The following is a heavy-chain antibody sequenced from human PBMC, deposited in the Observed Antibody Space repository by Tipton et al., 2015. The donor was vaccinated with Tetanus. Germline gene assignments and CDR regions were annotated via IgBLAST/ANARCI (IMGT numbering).Heavy chain of an antibody. CDR2: IYYSGST. CDR3: ARDQARGARGWNYFDY. D-gene: IGHD1-26*01. V-gene: IGHV4-31*03. CDR1: GGSISSGGYY. Sequence: LRLSCTVSGGSISSGGYYWSWIRQHPGKGLEWIGDIYYSGSTYYNPSLKSRITISVDTSKNQFSLKLNSVTAADTAVYYCARDQARGARGWNYFDYWGQGTLVTVSS. J-gene: IGHJ4*02.